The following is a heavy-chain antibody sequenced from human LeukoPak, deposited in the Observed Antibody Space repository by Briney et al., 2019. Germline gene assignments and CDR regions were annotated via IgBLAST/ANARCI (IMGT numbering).Heavy chain of an antibody. Sequence: ASVKVSCKASGYNFTYYYMHWVRQAPGQGLEWMGWISPHTGVTHYAQRFQGRVTMTRDTSVSTVYMEMTRLRSDDTAVYFCARDVYVVVIPPDNWFDSWGQGTLVTVSP. CDR2: ISPHTGVT. V-gene: IGHV1-2*02. J-gene: IGHJ5*01. CDR3: ARDVYVVVIPPDNWFDS. D-gene: IGHD3-16*02. CDR1: GYNFTYYY.